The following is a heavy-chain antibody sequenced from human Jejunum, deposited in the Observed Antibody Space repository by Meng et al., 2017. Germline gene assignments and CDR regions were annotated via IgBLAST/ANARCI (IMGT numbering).Heavy chain of an antibody. Sequence: VERRESGPGRVKPWGTLSLPCAVLGDSISSDNWWSWVRQPPGKGPEWIGDIFRTGTSNYSPSLRSRVAIYMDKSKNQFSLSLNSVTAADTAVYYCARKGGTYSTGHFPHFDYWGQGTLVTVSS. CDR1: GDSISSDNW. D-gene: IGHD6-19*01. CDR3: ARKGGTYSTGHFPHFDY. CDR2: IFRTGTS. J-gene: IGHJ4*02. V-gene: IGHV4-4*02.